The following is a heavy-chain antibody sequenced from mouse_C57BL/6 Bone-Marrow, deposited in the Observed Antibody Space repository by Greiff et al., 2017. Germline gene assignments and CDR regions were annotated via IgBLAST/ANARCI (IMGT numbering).Heavy chain of an antibody. CDR2: IYTGNGYT. D-gene: IGHD1-1*01. CDR1: GYTFTSYG. V-gene: IGHV1-58*01. J-gene: IGHJ1*03. Sequence: VQLKESGAELVRPGSSVKMSCTTSGYTFTSYGINWVKQRPGQGLEWIGYIYTGNGYTDYNAKFKGKATLTSDTSSSTAYMQLSSLTSEDSAVYFCARSGYYGSSFDWDFDVWGTGTTVTVSS. CDR3: ARSGYYGSSFDWDFDV.